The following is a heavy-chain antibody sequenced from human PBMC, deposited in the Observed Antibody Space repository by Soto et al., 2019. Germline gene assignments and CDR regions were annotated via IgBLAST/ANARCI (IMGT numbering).Heavy chain of an antibody. D-gene: IGHD1-20*01. V-gene: IGHV1-2*02. Sequence: QVQLVQSGAEVKKPGASVKFSCKASGYTFTGYYVHWVRQAPGQGLEWLGWINPKNGATKHAQRFQDRVTMTRDTSISTVYMELRRLSSDDTAVYYGGREVALPRYYDGMDVWGQGTTVGVSS. CDR1: GYTFTGYY. CDR3: GREVALPRYYDGMDV. CDR2: INPKNGAT. J-gene: IGHJ6*02.